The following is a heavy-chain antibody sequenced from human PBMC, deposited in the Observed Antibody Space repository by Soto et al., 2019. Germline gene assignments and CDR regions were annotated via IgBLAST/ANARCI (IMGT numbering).Heavy chain of an antibody. V-gene: IGHV4-61*01. D-gene: IGHD6-6*01. CDR2: IYYSGST. CDR3: ARDSFSSSGDYCYYGMDV. Sequence: SETLSLTCTVSGGSVSSGSYYWSWIRQPPGKGLEWIGYIYYSGSTNYNPSLKSRVTISVDTSKNQFSLKLSSVTAADTAVYYCARDSFSSSGDYCYYGMDVWGQGTTVTVSS. J-gene: IGHJ6*02. CDR1: GGSVSSGSYY.